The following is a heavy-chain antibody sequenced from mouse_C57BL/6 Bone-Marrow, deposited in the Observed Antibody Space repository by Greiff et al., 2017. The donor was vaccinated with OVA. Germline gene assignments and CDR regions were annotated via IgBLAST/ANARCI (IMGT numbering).Heavy chain of an antibody. J-gene: IGHJ4*01. CDR3: DKGGNDVDYYAMEY. Sequence: VQLQESGPGLVAPSQSLSITCTVSGFSLTSYGVSWVRQPPGKGLEWLGVIWGEGSTNDHSALIYRLSISKDNPKSQGFLKPNSLQTDDTATYYCDKGGNDVDYYAMEYWGQGTTVTVSS. V-gene: IGHV2-3*01. CDR1: GFSLTSYG. CDR2: IWGEGST. D-gene: IGHD2-12*01.